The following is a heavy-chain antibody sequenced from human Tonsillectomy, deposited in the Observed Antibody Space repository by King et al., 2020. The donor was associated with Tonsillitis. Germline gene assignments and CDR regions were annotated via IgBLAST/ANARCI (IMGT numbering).Heavy chain of an antibody. CDR1: GGTFSSYA. CDR3: ARMSSSGYYCGWSYFDC. J-gene: IGHJ4*02. Sequence: QLVQSGAEVKKPGSSVKVSCKASGGTFSSYAISWVRQAPGQGLEWMGGIIPIFGTANYAQKFQGRVTITADESTSTAYMELSSLRSEDTAVYYCARMSSSGYYCGWSYFDCGGRGPLVPVPS. V-gene: IGHV1-69*12. D-gene: IGHD3-22*01. CDR2: IIPIFGTA.